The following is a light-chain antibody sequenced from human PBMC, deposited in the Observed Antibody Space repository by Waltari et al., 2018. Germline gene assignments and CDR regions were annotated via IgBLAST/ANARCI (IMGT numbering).Light chain of an antibody. CDR3: QNYDRAPWT. CDR1: QGISTH. J-gene: IGKJ1*01. Sequence: DIQMTQSPSSLSASVGDRVIITCRAGQGISTHLACYQKKPGQVPRFLLFGTSTLQSGVPSRFSGSGFGTEFTLIISSLQTEDVASYYCQNYDRAPWTFGQGTKVGIK. CDR2: GTS. V-gene: IGKV1-27*01.